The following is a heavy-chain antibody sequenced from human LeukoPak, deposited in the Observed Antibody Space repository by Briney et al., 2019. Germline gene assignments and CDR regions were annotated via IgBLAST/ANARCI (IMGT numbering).Heavy chain of an antibody. D-gene: IGHD3-22*01. CDR3: ARVRHFYYGSSGYCDY. CDR1: GGSISSYY. CDR2: IHYSGST. J-gene: IGHJ4*02. Sequence: SETLSLTCTVSGGSISSYYWSWIRQPPGKGLEYIGYIHYSGSTNYNPSLNSRVTISVDTSKNQFSLKLSSVTAADTAVYYCARVRHFYYGSSGYCDYWGQGTLVTVSS. V-gene: IGHV4-59*01.